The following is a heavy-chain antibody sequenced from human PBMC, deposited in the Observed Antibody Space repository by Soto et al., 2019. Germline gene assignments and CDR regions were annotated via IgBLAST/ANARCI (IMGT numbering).Heavy chain of an antibody. J-gene: IGHJ4*02. CDR1: GYTFTGYY. CDR2: INPNSGGT. D-gene: IGHD6-6*01. CDR3: ARDRGSSSSLDY. Sequence: ASVKVSCKASGYTFTGYYMHWVRQAPGQGLEWMGWINPNSGGTNYAQKFQGRVTMTRDTSISTAYMELGRLRSDDTAVYYCARDRGSSSSLDYWGQGXLVTVYS. V-gene: IGHV1-2*02.